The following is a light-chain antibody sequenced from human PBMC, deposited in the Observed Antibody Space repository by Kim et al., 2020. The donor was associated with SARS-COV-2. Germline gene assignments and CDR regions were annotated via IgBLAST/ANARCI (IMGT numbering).Light chain of an antibody. CDR1: SSDVGAYKL. Sequence: GQPVTVSCTGTSSDVGAYKLVSWYQQHPGKAPKFMIHDVSQRPSGVSNRFSGSKSGNTASLTISGLQAEDEADYYCTSYTRSDTWVFGGGTKLTVL. CDR3: TSYTRSDTWV. CDR2: DVS. J-gene: IGLJ3*02. V-gene: IGLV2-14*03.